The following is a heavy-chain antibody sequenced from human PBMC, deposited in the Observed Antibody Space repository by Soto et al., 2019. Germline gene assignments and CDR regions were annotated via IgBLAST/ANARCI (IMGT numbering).Heavy chain of an antibody. CDR1: GDTFTTYA. CDR3: ARNYGFGETYNWFDP. D-gene: IGHD3-10*01. CDR2: IIPIFGAP. Sequence: QVQLVQSGAEVKKSGSSVKVSCKASGDTFTTYAMSWVRQAPGQGLEWMGGIIPIFGAPKYAQKFQGRVTITADESTTTAYMELSSLRSEDTAVYYCARNYGFGETYNWFDPWGQGTLVTVSS. J-gene: IGHJ5*02. V-gene: IGHV1-69*01.